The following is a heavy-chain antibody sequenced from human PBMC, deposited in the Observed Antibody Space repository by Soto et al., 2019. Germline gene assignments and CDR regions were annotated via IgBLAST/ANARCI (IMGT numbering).Heavy chain of an antibody. Sequence: QVQLVQSGAEVKKPGSSVKVSCKASGGTFSSYAMSWVRQAPGQGLEWMGGIIPIFGTANYAQKFQGRVTITADESTSTAYMELSSLRSEDTAVYYCARQIVPAGNRYYYYYGMDVWGQGTTVTVSS. J-gene: IGHJ6*02. D-gene: IGHD2-2*01. V-gene: IGHV1-69*01. CDR3: ARQIVPAGNRYYYYYGMDV. CDR1: GGTFSSYA. CDR2: IIPIFGTA.